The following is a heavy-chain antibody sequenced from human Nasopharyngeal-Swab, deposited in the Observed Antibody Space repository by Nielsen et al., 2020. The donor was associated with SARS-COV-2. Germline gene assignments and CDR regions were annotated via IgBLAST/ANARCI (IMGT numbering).Heavy chain of an antibody. J-gene: IGHJ1*01. CDR1: GFTFTTSD. CDR3: ARMMAGYDGYLQN. D-gene: IGHD2-2*03. V-gene: IGHV1-8*01. CDR2: TQLNNAKT. Sequence: VKVSCKASGFTFTTSDINWVRQAPGHGLEWLGRTQLNNAKTVYAQKFQGRVTMTWNTSITTAYMRLSGLRSDDTAVYYCARMMAGYDGYLQNWGQGTLVTVSS.